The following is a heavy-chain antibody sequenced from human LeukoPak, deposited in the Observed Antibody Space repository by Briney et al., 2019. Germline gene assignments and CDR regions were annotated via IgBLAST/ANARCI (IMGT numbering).Heavy chain of an antibody. CDR1: GYTFTGYY. V-gene: IGHV1-2*02. D-gene: IGHD3-3*01. CDR3: ASETISGRDAFDI. J-gene: IGHJ3*02. Sequence: ASVKVSCKASGYTFTGYYMHWVRQAPGQGREWMGGINPNSGGTNYAQKFQGRVTMTRDTSISTAYMELSRLRSDDTAVYYYASETISGRDAFDIWGQGTMVTVSS. CDR2: INPNSGGT.